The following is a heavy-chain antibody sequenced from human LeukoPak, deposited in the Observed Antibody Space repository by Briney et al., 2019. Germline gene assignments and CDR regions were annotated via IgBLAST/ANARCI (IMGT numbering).Heavy chain of an antibody. CDR2: IIPILGIA. V-gene: IGHV1-69*04. J-gene: IGHJ4*02. Sequence: GGSLRLSCAASGFTFSSYAISWVRQAPGQGLEWMGRIIPILGIANYAQKFQGRVTITADKSTSTAYMELSSLRSEDTAVYYCARGHDSSGYYYAALVDYWGQGTLVTVSS. CDR3: ARGHDSSGYYYAALVDY. D-gene: IGHD3-22*01. CDR1: GFTFSSYA.